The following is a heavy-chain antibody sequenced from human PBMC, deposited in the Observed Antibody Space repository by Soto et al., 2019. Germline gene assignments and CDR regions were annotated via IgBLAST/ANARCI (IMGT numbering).Heavy chain of an antibody. Sequence: ASVKVSCKVSGYTLTELSMHWVRQAPGKGLEWMGGFDPEDGETIYAQKFQGRVTMPEGTSTDTAYMELSSLRSEDAAVYYCAKASGSYYGWFDPWGQGTLVTVSS. D-gene: IGHD1-26*01. V-gene: IGHV1-24*01. CDR3: AKASGSYYGWFDP. J-gene: IGHJ5*02. CDR2: FDPEDGET. CDR1: GYTLTELS.